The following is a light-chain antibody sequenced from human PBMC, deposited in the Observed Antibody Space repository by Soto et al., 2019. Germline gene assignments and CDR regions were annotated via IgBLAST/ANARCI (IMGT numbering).Light chain of an antibody. CDR2: KVS. CDR1: QSLVNSDGNTY. J-gene: IGKJ1*01. V-gene: IGKV2-30*01. CDR3: MQGSHWPRT. Sequence: EVVMTQSPLSLPVTLGQPASISCRSSQSLVNSDGNTYLNWFHQRPGQSPRRLIYKVSNRDSGVHDGISGSGSGSDFTLRTSRVEAGDVGVDYCMQGSHWPRTFGQGARVEIE.